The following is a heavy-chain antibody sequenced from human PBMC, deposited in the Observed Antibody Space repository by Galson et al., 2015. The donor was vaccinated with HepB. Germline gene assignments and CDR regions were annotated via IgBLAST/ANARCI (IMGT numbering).Heavy chain of an antibody. J-gene: IGHJ2*01. CDR3: ASLGAYGLSGYFDL. V-gene: IGHV3-11*03. Sequence: SLRLSCAASGFTFSDYYMSWIRQAPGKGLEWVSYISSSSSYTNYADSVKGRFTISRDNAKNSLYLQMNSLRAEDTAVYYCASLGAYGLSGYFDLWGRGTLVTVSS. D-gene: IGHD4-17*01. CDR1: GFTFSDYY. CDR2: ISSSSSYT.